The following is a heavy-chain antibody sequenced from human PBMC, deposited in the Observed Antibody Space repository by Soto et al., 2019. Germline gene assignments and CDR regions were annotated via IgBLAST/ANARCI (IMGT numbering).Heavy chain of an antibody. CDR2: ISYDGSNK. CDR1: GFTFSNYG. CDR3: AREPQGIAAALDY. D-gene: IGHD6-13*01. V-gene: IGHV3-30*03. Sequence: GGSLRLSCAASGFTFSNYGMHWVRQAPGKGLEWVAVISYDGSNKYYADSVKGRFTISRDNSKNTLYLQMNSLGAEDTALYYCAREPQGIAAALDYWGQGTLVTVSS. J-gene: IGHJ4*02.